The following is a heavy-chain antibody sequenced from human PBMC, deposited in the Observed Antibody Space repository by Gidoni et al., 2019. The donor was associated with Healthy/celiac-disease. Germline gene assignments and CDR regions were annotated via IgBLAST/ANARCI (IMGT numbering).Heavy chain of an antibody. V-gene: IGHV4-59*01. D-gene: IGHD3-22*01. CDR2: IYYSGST. CDR3: ARERPSGYIDY. Sequence: QVQLQESGPGLVKPSETLSLTCTVSGGSISSYYWSWIRQPPGKGLEWIGYIYYSGSTNYNPSLKSRVTISVDTSKNQFSLILSSVTSADTAVYYCARERPSGYIDYWGQGTLVTVSS. J-gene: IGHJ4*02. CDR1: GGSISSYY.